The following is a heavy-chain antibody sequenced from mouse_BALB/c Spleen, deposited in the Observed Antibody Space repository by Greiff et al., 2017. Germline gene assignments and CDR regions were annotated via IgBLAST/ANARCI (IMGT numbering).Heavy chain of an antibody. CDR2: INPYNGAT. J-gene: IGHJ4*01. V-gene: IGHV1-31*01. Sequence: EVKLQESGPELVKPGASVKISCKASGYSFTGYYMHWVKQSHVKSLEWIGRINPYNGATSYNQNFKDKASLTVDKSSSTAYMELHSLTSEDSAVYYCAAYYNYAMDYWGQGTSVTVSS. CDR1: GYSFTGYY. D-gene: IGHD2-12*01. CDR3: AAYYNYAMDY.